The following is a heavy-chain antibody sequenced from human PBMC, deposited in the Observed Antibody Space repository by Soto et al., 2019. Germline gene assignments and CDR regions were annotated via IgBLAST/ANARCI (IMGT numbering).Heavy chain of an antibody. CDR2: IYSGGST. V-gene: IGHV3-53*01. Sequence: GGSLRLSCAASGFTVSSNYMSWVRQAPGKGLEWVSVIYSGGSTYYADSVKGRFTISRDNSKNTLYLQMNSLRAEDTAVYYCARAAAGTLFDYWGQGTLVTVSS. CDR3: ARAAAGTLFDY. D-gene: IGHD6-13*01. J-gene: IGHJ4*02. CDR1: GFTVSSNY.